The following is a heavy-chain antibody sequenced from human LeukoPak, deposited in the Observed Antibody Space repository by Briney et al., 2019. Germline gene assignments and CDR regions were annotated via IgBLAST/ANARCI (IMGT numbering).Heavy chain of an antibody. V-gene: IGHV3-48*01. D-gene: IGHD3-3*01. CDR3: ARDLAWSRGCDY. CDR1: GFTFRSYS. J-gene: IGHJ4*02. CDR2: ISSSSSTV. Sequence: GGSLRLSCAASGFTFRSYSMNWVRQAPGKGLEWVSYISSSSSTVYYTDSVKGRFTISRDNAKNSLFLQMNSLRAEDTAVYYCARDLAWSRGCDYWGQGTLVTVSS.